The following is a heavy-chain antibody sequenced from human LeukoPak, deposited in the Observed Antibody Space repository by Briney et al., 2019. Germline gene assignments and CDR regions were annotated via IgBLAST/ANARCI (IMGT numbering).Heavy chain of an antibody. CDR1: GFTFSNHA. V-gene: IGHV3-30*04. D-gene: IGHD6-19*01. Sequence: GGSLRLSCIASGFTFSNHAMHWVRQAPGKGLEWVAVISDDGSNQHYADSVKGRITISRDSSKNTLYLQMNSLIAEDTAVYYCARAVAGTRNAFDLWGQGTMVTVSS. J-gene: IGHJ3*01. CDR3: ARAVAGTRNAFDL. CDR2: ISDDGSNQ.